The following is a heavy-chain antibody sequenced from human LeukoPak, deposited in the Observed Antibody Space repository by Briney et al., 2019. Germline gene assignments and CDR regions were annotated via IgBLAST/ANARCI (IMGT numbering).Heavy chain of an antibody. J-gene: IGHJ6*04. CDR1: GGSISSGDYY. CDR3: AGGLDMPSPRYYYYGMDV. CDR2: IYYSGST. Sequence: SETLSLTCTVSGGSISSGDYYWSWIRQPPGKGLEWIGYIYYSGSTYYNPSLKSRVTISVDTSKNQFSLKLSSVTAADTAVYYCAGGLDMPSPRYYYYGMDVWGKGTTVTVSS. D-gene: IGHD2-2*01. V-gene: IGHV4-30-4*01.